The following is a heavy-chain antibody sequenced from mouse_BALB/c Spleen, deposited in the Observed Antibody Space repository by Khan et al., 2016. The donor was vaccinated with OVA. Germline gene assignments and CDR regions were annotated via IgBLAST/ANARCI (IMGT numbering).Heavy chain of an antibody. CDR3: ARGFYGGPFIY. J-gene: IGHJ3*01. Sequence: EVELVESGGGLVKPGGSLKLSCAASGFTFSDYYMYWVRQTPEKRLEWVATISDGGSYTYFPDSVKGRFTISRDDVKNNLYLQMSSLKSEDSVMSYCARGFYGGPFIYWGQGTLVTVSA. D-gene: IGHD1-1*02. V-gene: IGHV5-4*02. CDR1: GFTFSDYY. CDR2: ISDGGSYT.